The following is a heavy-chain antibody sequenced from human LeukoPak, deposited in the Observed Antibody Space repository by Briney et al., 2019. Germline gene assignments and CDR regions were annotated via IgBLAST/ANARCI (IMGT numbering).Heavy chain of an antibody. D-gene: IGHD3-10*01. CDR3: ARGPGNLLDAFDI. CDR2: IWYDGSNK. CDR1: GLTFSSYG. J-gene: IGHJ3*02. V-gene: IGHV3-33*01. Sequence: GSLRLSCAASGLTFSSYGMHWVRQAPGKGLEWVAVIWYDGSNKYYADSVKGRFTISRDNSKNTLYLQMNSPRAEDTAVYYCARGPGNLLDAFDIWGQGTMVTVSS.